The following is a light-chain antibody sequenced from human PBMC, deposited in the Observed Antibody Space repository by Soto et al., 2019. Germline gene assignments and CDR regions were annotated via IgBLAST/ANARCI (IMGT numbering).Light chain of an antibody. CDR2: QDR. Sequence: SYELTQPPSVSVSPGQTASITCSGDKLGNKYACWYQQKPGQSPVLVIYQDRKRPSGIAERLSGSNSGITATLNSSGTQDMDEADYYCEAWDSSTHVVFGGGTKRTFL. CDR1: KLGNKY. J-gene: IGLJ2*01. V-gene: IGLV3-1*01. CDR3: EAWDSSTHVV.